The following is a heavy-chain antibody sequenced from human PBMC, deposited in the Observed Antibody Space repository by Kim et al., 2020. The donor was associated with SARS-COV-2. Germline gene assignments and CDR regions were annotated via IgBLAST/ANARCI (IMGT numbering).Heavy chain of an antibody. CDR2: ISGNGGST. J-gene: IGHJ6*02. Sequence: GGSLRLYCLASGFTFRTYGMHWVRQAPGKGLKYVSTISGNGGSTYYADSVKGRLTISRDNSKNTLYLQMSSLGPDDTAVYYCVKGGGGMDVWGQGTTVTV. CDR3: VKGGGGMDV. V-gene: IGHV3-64D*06. D-gene: IGHD3-16*01. CDR1: GFTFRTYG.